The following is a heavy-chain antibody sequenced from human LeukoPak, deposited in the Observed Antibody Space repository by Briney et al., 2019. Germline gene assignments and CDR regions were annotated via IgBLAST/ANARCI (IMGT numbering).Heavy chain of an antibody. V-gene: IGHV3-48*01. CDR2: ISSSCSTT. D-gene: IGHD1-26*01. J-gene: IGHJ6*03. CDR1: GFTFSRYS. Sequence: GGSLRLSCAASGFTFSRYSMTWARQAPGKGLEWISFISSSCSTTYYADSVKGRCTISRDNGKNSMYLQMHSLRAEDTAVYYCVRAEVGTTLKYYYYYMDVWGKGTTVTVSS. CDR3: VRAEVGTTLKYYYYYMDV.